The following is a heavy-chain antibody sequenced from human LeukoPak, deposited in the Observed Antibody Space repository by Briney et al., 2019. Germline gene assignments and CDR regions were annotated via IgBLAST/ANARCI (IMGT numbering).Heavy chain of an antibody. CDR2: MSGSGDGT. CDR1: GFAFSNFA. Sequence: GGSLRLSCAASGFAFSNFAMSWVREAPGKGLEWVSAMSGSGDGTYYADAVKGRFTISRDNSKNTLYLQMNSLRAEDKAVYYCAKMMGQRLYDYCMDVWGKGTTVTVSS. V-gene: IGHV3-23*01. CDR3: AKMMGQRLYDYCMDV. D-gene: IGHD3-16*01. J-gene: IGHJ6*03.